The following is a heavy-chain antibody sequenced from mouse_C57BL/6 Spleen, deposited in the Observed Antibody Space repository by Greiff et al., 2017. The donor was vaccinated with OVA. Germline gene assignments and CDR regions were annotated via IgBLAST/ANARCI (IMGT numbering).Heavy chain of an antibody. CDR2: IHPNSGST. Sequence: QVQLQQPGAELVKPGASVKLSCKASGYTFTSYWMHWVKQRPGQGLEWIGMIHPNSGSTNYNEKFKSKATLTVDKSSSTAYMQLSSLTSEDSAVYYCARITTVVEFDYWGQGTTRTVSS. CDR3: ARITTVVEFDY. V-gene: IGHV1-64*01. D-gene: IGHD1-1*01. CDR1: GYTFTSYW. J-gene: IGHJ2*01.